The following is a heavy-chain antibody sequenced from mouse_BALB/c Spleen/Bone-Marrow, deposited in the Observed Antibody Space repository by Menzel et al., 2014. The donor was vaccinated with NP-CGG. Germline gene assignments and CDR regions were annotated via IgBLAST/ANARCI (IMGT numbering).Heavy chain of an antibody. Sequence: EVKLMESGPSLVKPSQTLSLTCSVTGDSIXSCYWNWIRQFPGNKLEYMGYISYSGNTYYNPSLKSRISITRDTSKNQYYLQLNSVTTEDTATYYCATYDGYCFDYWGQGTTLTVSS. CDR1: GDSIXSCY. J-gene: IGHJ2*01. D-gene: IGHD2-3*01. V-gene: IGHV3-8*02. CDR2: ISYSGNT. CDR3: ATYDGYCFDY.